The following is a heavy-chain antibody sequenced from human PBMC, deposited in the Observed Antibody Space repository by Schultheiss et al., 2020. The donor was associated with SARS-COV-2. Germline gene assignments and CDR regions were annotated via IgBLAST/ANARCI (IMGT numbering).Heavy chain of an antibody. CDR3: ARDSGVTPFDY. Sequence: GGSLRLSCEASGFTFSTYGMTWVRQAPGKGLEWVSSIRGSGAETYYADSVKGRFTISRDNSKSTLSLQMNTLSAEDTAVYYCARDSGVTPFDYWGQGTLVTVSS. CDR2: IRGSGAET. CDR1: GFTFSTYG. V-gene: IGHV3-23*01. D-gene: IGHD3-10*01. J-gene: IGHJ4*02.